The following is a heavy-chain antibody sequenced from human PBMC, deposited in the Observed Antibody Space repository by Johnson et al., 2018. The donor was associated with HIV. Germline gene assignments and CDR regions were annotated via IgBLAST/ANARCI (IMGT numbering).Heavy chain of an antibody. V-gene: IGHV3-11*04. D-gene: IGHD1-26*01. J-gene: IGHJ3*02. CDR3: ASLSGSGSYSGASAFDI. CDR2: ISSSGSTI. Sequence: QVQLVESGGGVVQPGGSLRLSCAASGFSVSSNYMRWVRQGPGKGLECVSYISSSGSTIYYADSVKGRFTISRDNAKNSLYLQMNSLRAEDTAVYYCASLSGSGSYSGASAFDIWGQGTMVTVSS. CDR1: GFSVSSNY.